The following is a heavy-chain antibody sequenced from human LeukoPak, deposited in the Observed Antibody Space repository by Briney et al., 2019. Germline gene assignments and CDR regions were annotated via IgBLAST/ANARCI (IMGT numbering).Heavy chain of an antibody. CDR1: GFTFSSYA. CDR2: ISGSGGST. D-gene: IGHD3-10*01. Sequence: PGGSLRLSCAASGFTFSSYAMSWVRQAPGKGLEWVSAISGSGGSTYYADSVKGRFTISRDNSKNTLYLQMNSLRAEDTAVYYCAKWNGVHMVRGVPHYGMDVWGQGTTVTVSS. CDR3: AKWNGVHMVRGVPHYGMDV. V-gene: IGHV3-23*01. J-gene: IGHJ6*02.